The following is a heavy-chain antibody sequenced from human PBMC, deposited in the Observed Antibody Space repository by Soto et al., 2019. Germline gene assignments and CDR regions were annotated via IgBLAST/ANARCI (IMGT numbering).Heavy chain of an antibody. CDR1: RDTFTSYY. D-gene: IGHD1-26*01. V-gene: IGHV1-46*01. Sequence: ASVKVSFKAPRDTFTSYYINWVRHAPGQGLEWMGVIDPHGGSTAYAQKFKGRVTLTRDTSASTVYMEVSSLTSEDTAMYYCARSSGGNFGIIIEGTNWFAPWGQGTLVTVSS. CDR3: ARSSGGNFGIIIEGTNWFAP. J-gene: IGHJ5*02. CDR2: IDPHGGST.